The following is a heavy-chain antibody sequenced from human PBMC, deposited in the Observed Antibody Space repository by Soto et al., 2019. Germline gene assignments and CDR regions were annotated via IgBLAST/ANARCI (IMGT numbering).Heavy chain of an antibody. CDR3: AREPRRGGYDY. CDR1: GGSISSYY. V-gene: IGHV4-59*01. D-gene: IGHD5-12*01. Sequence: TSETLSLTCTVSGGSISSYYWSWIRQPPGKGLEWIGYIYYSGSTNYNPSLKSRVTISVDTSKNQFSLKLSSVTAADTAVYYCAREPRRGGYDYWGQGTLVTVS. J-gene: IGHJ4*02. CDR2: IYYSGST.